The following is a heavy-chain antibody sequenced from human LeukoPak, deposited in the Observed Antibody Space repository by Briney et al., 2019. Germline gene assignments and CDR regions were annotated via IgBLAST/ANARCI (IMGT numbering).Heavy chain of an antibody. Sequence: SQTLSLTCTVSGGSISNLDYYWTWIRQPAGKRLEWIGRIYTSGGTNYNPSLKSRVTMSVNKSKNQISLNLASLTAADTALYYCAGRGSSSGTFDVWGPGTFVTVSS. D-gene: IGHD2-2*01. CDR2: IYTSGGT. J-gene: IGHJ3*01. V-gene: IGHV4-61*02. CDR3: AGRGSSSGTFDV. CDR1: GGSISNLDYY.